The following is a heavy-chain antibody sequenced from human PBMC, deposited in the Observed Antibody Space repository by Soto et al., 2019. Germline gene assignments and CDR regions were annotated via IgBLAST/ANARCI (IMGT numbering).Heavy chain of an antibody. D-gene: IGHD1-26*01. J-gene: IGHJ4*02. CDR3: ARDPQGWEPTPPFDY. CDR1: GFTFSSYA. Sequence: PGGSLRLSCAASGFTFSSYAMHWVRQAPGKGLEWVAVISYDGSNKYYVDSVKGRFTISRDNSKNTLYLQMNSLRAEDTAVYYCARDPQGWEPTPPFDYWGQGTLVTVSS. CDR2: ISYDGSNK. V-gene: IGHV3-30-3*01.